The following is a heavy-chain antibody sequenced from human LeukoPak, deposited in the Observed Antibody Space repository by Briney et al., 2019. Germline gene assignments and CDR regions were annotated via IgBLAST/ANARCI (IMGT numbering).Heavy chain of an antibody. CDR2: IWYDGSNK. CDR1: GFTFSSYG. Sequence: PGRSLRLSCAASGFTFSSYGMHWVRQAPGKGLEWVAVIWYDGSNKYYADSVKGRFTISRDNSKNPLYLQMNSLRAEDTAVYYCARESVRYFDSRNWFDPWGQGTLVTVSS. D-gene: IGHD3-9*01. V-gene: IGHV3-33*01. CDR3: ARESVRYFDSRNWFDP. J-gene: IGHJ5*02.